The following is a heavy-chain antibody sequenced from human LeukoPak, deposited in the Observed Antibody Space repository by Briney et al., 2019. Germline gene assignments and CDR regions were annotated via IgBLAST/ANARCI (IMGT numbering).Heavy chain of an antibody. V-gene: IGHV5-51*01. CDR2: IYPGDSDT. Sequence: LGESLKISCKASGYRFTSYWIDWVRQMPGKGLEWMGIIYPGDSDTRYSPSFQGQVTISADKSISTAYLQWSSLKASDTGVYYCVRHGLRDNWFDPWGQGTLVTVSS. CDR1: GYRFTSYW. D-gene: IGHD3-16*01. J-gene: IGHJ5*02. CDR3: VRHGLRDNWFDP.